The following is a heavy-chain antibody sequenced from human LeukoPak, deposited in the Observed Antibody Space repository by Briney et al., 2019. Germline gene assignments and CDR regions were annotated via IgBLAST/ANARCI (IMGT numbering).Heavy chain of an antibody. V-gene: IGHV1-18*04. CDR3: ARDARYFDWLPPAYFDY. CDR2: ISAYNGNT. J-gene: IGHJ4*02. Sequence: GASVKVSCKASGYTFTSYGISWVRQAPGQGLEWMGWISAYNGNTNYAQKLQGRVTMTTDTSTSTAYMEPRSLRSDDTAVYYCARDARYFDWLPPAYFDYWGQGTLVTVSS. CDR1: GYTFTSYG. D-gene: IGHD3-9*01.